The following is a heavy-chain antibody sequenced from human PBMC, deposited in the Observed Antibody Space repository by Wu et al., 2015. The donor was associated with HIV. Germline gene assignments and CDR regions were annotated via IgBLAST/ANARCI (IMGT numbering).Heavy chain of an antibody. CDR3: ARVSVVITADDAFDI. Sequence: QVQLVQSGAEVKKPGASVKVSCKASGYTFTSYYMHWVRQAPGQGLEWMGIINPSGGSTSYAQKFQGRVTMTRDTSTSTVYMELSSLRSEDTAVYYCARVSVVITADDAFDIWGQGTMVTVSS. CDR1: GYTFTSYY. D-gene: IGHD3-22*01. J-gene: IGHJ3*02. V-gene: IGHV1-46*03. CDR2: INPSGGST.